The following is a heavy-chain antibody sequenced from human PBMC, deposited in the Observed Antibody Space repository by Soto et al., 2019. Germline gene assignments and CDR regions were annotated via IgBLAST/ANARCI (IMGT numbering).Heavy chain of an antibody. J-gene: IGHJ4*02. CDR2: IIPILGIA. D-gene: IGHD6-13*01. CDR3: ARDEAAAGYFDY. CDR1: GGTFSSYT. V-gene: IGHV1-69*08. Sequence: QVQLVQSGAEVKKPGSSVKVSCKASGGTFSSYTISWVRQAPGQGLEWMGRIIPILGIANYAQKFQGRVTITADKSTSTAYMELSSLRSEDTAVYYYARDEAAAGYFDYWGQGTLVTVSS.